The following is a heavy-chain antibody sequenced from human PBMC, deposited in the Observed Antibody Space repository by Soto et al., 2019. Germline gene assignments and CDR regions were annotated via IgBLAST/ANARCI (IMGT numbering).Heavy chain of an antibody. J-gene: IGHJ6*02. CDR2: INAGNGNT. CDR3: ASGWYSHYYYYYGMDV. CDR1: GYTFTSYA. Sequence: ASVKVSCKASGYTFTSYAMHWVRQAPGQRLEWMGWINAGNGNTKYSQKFQGRVTITRDTSASTAYMELSSLRSEDTAVYYCASGWYSHYYYYYGMDVWGQGTTVTVSS. V-gene: IGHV1-3*01. D-gene: IGHD6-19*01.